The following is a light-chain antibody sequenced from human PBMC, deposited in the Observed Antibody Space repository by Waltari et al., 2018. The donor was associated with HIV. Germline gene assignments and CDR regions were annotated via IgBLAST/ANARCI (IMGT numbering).Light chain of an antibody. J-gene: IGLJ1*01. CDR3: TGWDASLSEYV. Sequence: QSVLTQPPSASGTPGQRVTISCSGSYSNIGSDNVYWYQHLPGTAPKLLIYKNMQRPSGVPDRVAGSKSGASPYLAISGLRTEDEADYYCTGWDASLSEYVFGPGTRVTV. V-gene: IGLV1-47*01. CDR2: KNM. CDR1: YSNIGSDN.